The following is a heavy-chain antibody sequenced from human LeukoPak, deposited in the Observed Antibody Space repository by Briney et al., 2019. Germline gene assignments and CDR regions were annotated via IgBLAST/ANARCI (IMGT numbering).Heavy chain of an antibody. CDR2: ISGSGGST. CDR1: GFTFSSYA. CDR3: AKDEGFFRWEVTGFDY. Sequence: PGGSLRLSCAASGFTFSSYAMSWVRQAPGKGLEWVSAISGSGGSTYYADSVKGRFTISRDNSKNTLYLQMNSLRAEDTAVYYCAKDEGFFRWEVTGFDYWGQGTLVTVSS. V-gene: IGHV3-23*01. D-gene: IGHD1-26*01. J-gene: IGHJ4*02.